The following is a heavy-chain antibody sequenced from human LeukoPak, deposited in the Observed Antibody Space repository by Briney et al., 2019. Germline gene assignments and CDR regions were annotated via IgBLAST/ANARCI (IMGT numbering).Heavy chain of an antibody. V-gene: IGHV4-59*01. D-gene: IGHD3-10*01. CDR2: IYYSGST. CDR3: ARSISFGFGELGYYYYYGMDV. Sequence: SETLSLTCTVSGGSISSYYWSWIRQPPGKGLEWIGYIYYSGSTNYNPSLKSRVTISVDTSKNQFSLKLSSVTAADTAVYYCARSISFGFGELGYYYYYGMDVWGQGTTVTVSS. J-gene: IGHJ6*02. CDR1: GGSISSYY.